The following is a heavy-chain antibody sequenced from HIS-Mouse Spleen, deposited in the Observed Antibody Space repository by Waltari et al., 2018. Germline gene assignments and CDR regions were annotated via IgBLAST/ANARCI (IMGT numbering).Heavy chain of an antibody. D-gene: IGHD5-18*01. Sequence: QVQLVQSGAEVKKPGASVKVSCKASGYTFTSYDINWVRQATGQGLEWMGWMNPQRGKRGEAEKCEGRGAVTRGASVSRAWMERGSLGCEGTAVYYGARIGARRRGYREGYWFGRWGQGTLVAVSS. V-gene: IGHV1-8*01. CDR1: GYTFTSYD. J-gene: IGHJ5*02. CDR2: MNPQRGKR. CDR3: ARIGARRRGYREGYWFGR.